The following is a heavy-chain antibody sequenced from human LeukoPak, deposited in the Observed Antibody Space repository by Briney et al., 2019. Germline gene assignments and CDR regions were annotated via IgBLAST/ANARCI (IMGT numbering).Heavy chain of an antibody. D-gene: IGHD3-10*02. Sequence: GGSLRLSCVASGFIFSNYSMNWVRQAPGKGLEWVAYISSSSPTIYYADSVKGRFTISRDNAKNSLYLQMNSLRAEDTAVYYCAELGITMIGGVWGKGTTVTISS. V-gene: IGHV3-48*04. CDR2: ISSSSPTI. CDR1: GFIFSNYS. CDR3: AELGITMIGGV. J-gene: IGHJ6*04.